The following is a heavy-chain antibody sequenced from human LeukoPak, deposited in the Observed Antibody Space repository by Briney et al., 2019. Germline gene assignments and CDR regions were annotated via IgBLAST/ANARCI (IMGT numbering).Heavy chain of an antibody. D-gene: IGHD2-2*01. CDR1: GYTLTELS. J-gene: IGHJ5*02. Sequence: ASVKVSCKVSGYTLTELSMHWVRQAPGKGLGWMGGFDPEDGETIYARKFQGRVTMTEDTSTDTAYMELSSLRSEDTAVYYCATAYQRGNWFDPWGQGTLVTVSS. CDR3: ATAYQRGNWFDP. CDR2: FDPEDGET. V-gene: IGHV1-24*01.